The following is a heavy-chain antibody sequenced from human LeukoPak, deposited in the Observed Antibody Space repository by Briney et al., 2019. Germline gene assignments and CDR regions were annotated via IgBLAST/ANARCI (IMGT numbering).Heavy chain of an antibody. CDR2: VYTSGST. CDR3: ARLITGTTTAFDI. J-gene: IGHJ3*02. CDR1: GGSISGYY. V-gene: IGHV4-4*07. D-gene: IGHD1-7*01. Sequence: SETLSLTCSVSGGSISGYYWTWIRQPAGKGLEWIGRVYTSGSTHYNPSLKTRLTMSVDTSKNQFSLKLSSVTAADTAVYYCARLITGTTTAFDIWGQRTMVTVSS.